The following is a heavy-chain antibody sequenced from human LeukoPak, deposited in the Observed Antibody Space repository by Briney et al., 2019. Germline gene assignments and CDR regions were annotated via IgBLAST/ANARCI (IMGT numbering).Heavy chain of an antibody. V-gene: IGHV3-30*14. CDR2: ISYDGSNK. Sequence: GRSLRLSCAASGFTFSSYAMHWVRQAPGKGLEWVAVISYDGSNKYYADSVTGRFTISRDNSKNTLYLQMNSLRAEDTAVYYCARGRVNFDYWGQGTLVTVSS. D-gene: IGHD3-22*01. CDR3: ARGRVNFDY. CDR1: GFTFSSYA. J-gene: IGHJ4*02.